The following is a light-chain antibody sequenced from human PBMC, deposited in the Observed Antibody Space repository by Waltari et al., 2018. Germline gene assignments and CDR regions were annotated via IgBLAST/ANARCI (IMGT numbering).Light chain of an antibody. V-gene: IGKV3-11*01. CDR1: QSVSSH. J-gene: IGKJ4*01. Sequence: EIVLTQSPATLSLSPGERATLSCRASQSVSSHLAWYQQKLGQAPRLLIYDASNRATGITARFSGSGSGTDFTLTISSLEVDDFAVYYCQQRSSWPTFGGGTKVEIK. CDR3: QQRSSWPT. CDR2: DAS.